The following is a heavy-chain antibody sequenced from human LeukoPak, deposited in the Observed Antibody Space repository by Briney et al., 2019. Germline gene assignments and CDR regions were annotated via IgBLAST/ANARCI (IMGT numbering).Heavy chain of an antibody. J-gene: IGHJ6*03. D-gene: IGHD6-13*01. Sequence: GGSLRLSCAASGFTIGSNWMSWVRQAPGKGLEWVANIKQDGSEKYYVDSVKGRFTVSRDNAKNSLYLQMNSLRAKDSAVYYCARRQQLLYYFNYYMDVWGKGTPVTGSS. CDR3: ARRQQLLYYFNYYMDV. CDR1: GFTIGSNW. V-gene: IGHV3-7*01. CDR2: IKQDGSEK.